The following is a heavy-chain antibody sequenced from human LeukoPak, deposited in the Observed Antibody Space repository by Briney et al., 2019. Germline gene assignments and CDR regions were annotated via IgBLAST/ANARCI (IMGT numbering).Heavy chain of an antibody. CDR3: ARVGLLWFGEFDY. V-gene: IGHV3-7*05. CDR1: GFTFSTYW. D-gene: IGHD3-10*01. CDR2: INQDESEK. Sequence: GRSLRLSCAASGFTFSTYWMSWVRQGPGKGLEGVANINQDESEKYYVDSVKGRFTISRDNAKNSLYLQMDSLRAEDTAVYYCARVGLLWFGEFDYWGQGTLVTVSS. J-gene: IGHJ4*02.